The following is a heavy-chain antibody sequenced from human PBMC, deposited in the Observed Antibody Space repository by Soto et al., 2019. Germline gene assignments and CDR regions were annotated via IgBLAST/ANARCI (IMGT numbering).Heavy chain of an antibody. CDR2: IGTAGDT. CDR3: ARAGSRSTANWFDP. Sequence: PGGSLRLSCAASGFTFSSYDMHWVRQATGKGLEWVSAIGTAGDTYYPGSVKGRFTISRENAKNSLYLQMNSLRAEDTAVYYCARAGSRSTANWFDPWGQGTLVTVSS. J-gene: IGHJ5*02. V-gene: IGHV3-13*01. CDR1: GFTFSSYD. D-gene: IGHD2-15*01.